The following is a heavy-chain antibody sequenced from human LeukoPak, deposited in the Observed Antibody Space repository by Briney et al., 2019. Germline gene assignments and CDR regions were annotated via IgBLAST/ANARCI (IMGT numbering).Heavy chain of an antibody. CDR3: ARAHYYDSSGYFVRHWFDP. CDR2: IYYSGST. V-gene: IGHV4-59*01. D-gene: IGHD3-22*01. CDR1: GGSISNYY. Sequence: SETLSLTCTVSGGSISNYYWSWIRQPPGKGLEWIGYIYYSGSTNYNPSLKSRVTISVDTSKNQFSLKLSSVTAADTAVYYRARAHYYDSSGYFVRHWFDPWGQGTLVTVSS. J-gene: IGHJ5*02.